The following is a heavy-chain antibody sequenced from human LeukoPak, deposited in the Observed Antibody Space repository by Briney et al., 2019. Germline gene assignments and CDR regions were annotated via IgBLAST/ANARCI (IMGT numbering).Heavy chain of an antibody. V-gene: IGHV3-11*01. J-gene: IGHJ4*02. Sequence: GSLRLSCAVSGFTFSDYYMSWLRQAPGKGLEWVSYISSSGSTIYYADSVKGRFTISRDNAKNSLYLQMNSLRADDTAVYYCASPKGRSGYSNNFDYWGQGSLVTVSS. CDR1: GFTFSDYY. D-gene: IGHD5-18*01. CDR2: ISSSGSTI. CDR3: ASPKGRSGYSNNFDY.